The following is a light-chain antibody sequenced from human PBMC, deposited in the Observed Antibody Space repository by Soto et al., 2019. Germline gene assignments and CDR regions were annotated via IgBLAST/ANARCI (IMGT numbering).Light chain of an antibody. Sequence: QSALTQPASVSGSPGQSITISCTGSSSDVGGYNYVSWYQQYPGKAPRLMIYEVSNRPSGVSNRFSGSKSGNTASLTISGLQAEDEGDYYCSSYTTSSALEVVFGGGTKLTVL. CDR1: SSDVGGYNY. CDR2: EVS. J-gene: IGLJ2*01. CDR3: SSYTTSSALEVV. V-gene: IGLV2-14*01.